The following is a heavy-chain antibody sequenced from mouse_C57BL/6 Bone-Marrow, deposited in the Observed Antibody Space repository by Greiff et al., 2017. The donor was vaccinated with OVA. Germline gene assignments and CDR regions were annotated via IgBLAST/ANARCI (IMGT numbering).Heavy chain of an antibody. CDR1: GFTFSDYG. J-gene: IGHJ3*01. CDR3: ARIRAD. Sequence: EVQLVESGGGLVKPGGSLKLSCAASGFTFSDYGMHWVRQAPEKGLEWAAYISSGSSTIYYADTVKGRFTISRDNAKNTLFLQMTSLRSEDTAMYYCARIRADWGQGTLVTVSA. CDR2: ISSGSSTI. V-gene: IGHV5-17*01. D-gene: IGHD3-2*02.